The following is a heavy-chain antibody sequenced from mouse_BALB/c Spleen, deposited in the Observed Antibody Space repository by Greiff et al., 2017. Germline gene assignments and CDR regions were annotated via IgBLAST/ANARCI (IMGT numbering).Heavy chain of an antibody. CDR3: ARHRYDWYFDV. D-gene: IGHD2-14*01. J-gene: IGHJ1*01. CDR1: GFTFSSYT. V-gene: IGHV5-12-2*01. CDR2: ISNGGGST. Sequence: EVQLVESGGGLVQPGGSLKLSCAASGFTFSSYTMSWVRQTPEKRLEWVAYISNGGGSTYYPDTVKGRFTLSRDNAKNTLYLQMSSLKSEDTAMYYCARHRYDWYFDVWGAGTTGTVSS.